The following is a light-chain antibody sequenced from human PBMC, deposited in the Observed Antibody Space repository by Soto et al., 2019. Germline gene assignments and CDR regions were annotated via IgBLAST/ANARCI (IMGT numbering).Light chain of an antibody. J-gene: IGLJ2*01. CDR3: SSYTSGATLV. Sequence: QSALTHPASVSGSPVQSITISCTGTSSDVGGYNYVSWYQHHPGKAPKLMIYDVSNRPSGVSNRVSGSKSGNTASLTISGLQAEDEADYYCSSYTSGATLVLGGGTKVTVL. CDR1: SSDVGGYNY. V-gene: IGLV2-14*03. CDR2: DVS.